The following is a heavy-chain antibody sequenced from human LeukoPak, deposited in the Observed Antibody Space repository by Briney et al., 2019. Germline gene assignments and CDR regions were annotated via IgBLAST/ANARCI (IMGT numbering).Heavy chain of an antibody. J-gene: IGHJ4*02. CDR2: ISADSGTT. D-gene: IGHD1-1*01. V-gene: IGHV3-23*01. Sequence: PGGSLRLSCAASGFAFRIYPMIWARQAPGKGLEWVSSISADSGTTNYADSATGRFTVSRDNSKRTLYLQMDSLRVEGTAVYYCATLMYTTGRQGFDSWGQGTRVTVSS. CDR3: ATLMYTTGRQGFDS. CDR1: GFAFRIYP.